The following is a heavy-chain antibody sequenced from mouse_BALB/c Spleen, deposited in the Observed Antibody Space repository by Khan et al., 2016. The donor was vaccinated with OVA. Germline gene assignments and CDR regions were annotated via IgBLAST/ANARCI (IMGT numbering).Heavy chain of an antibody. Sequence: EVQLVETGPGLVKPSQSLSLTCTVTGYSITSDYAWNWIRQFPGNKLEWMGYISSTGSTSYNQSLKSRISITRDTSKNQFFLQLKSVTTEDTATYYCARSLYYSYGYALDCWGRGTSVTVSS. V-gene: IGHV3-2*02. CDR1: GYSITSDYA. CDR3: ARSLYYSYGYALDC. CDR2: ISSTGST. D-gene: IGHD2-14*01. J-gene: IGHJ4*01.